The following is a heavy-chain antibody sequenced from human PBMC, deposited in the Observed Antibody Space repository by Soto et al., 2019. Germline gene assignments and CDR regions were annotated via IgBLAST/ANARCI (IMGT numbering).Heavy chain of an antibody. V-gene: IGHV3-15*01. Sequence: GSLRLSCAASGFTFSNAWMSWVRQAPGKGLEWVGRIKSKTDGGTTDYAAPVKGRFTISRDDSKNTLYLQMNSLKTEDTAVYYCTTTIAAAGTRWFDPWGQGTLVTVSS. CDR2: IKSKTDGGTT. D-gene: IGHD6-13*01. CDR1: GFTFSNAW. CDR3: TTTIAAAGTRWFDP. J-gene: IGHJ5*02.